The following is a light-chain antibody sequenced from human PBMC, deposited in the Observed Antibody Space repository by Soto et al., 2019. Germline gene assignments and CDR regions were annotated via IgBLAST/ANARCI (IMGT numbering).Light chain of an antibody. V-gene: IGLV2-14*01. Sequence: QSALTQPASVSGSPGQSIAISCTGTSSDVGGYNYVSWYQQHPGKAPKLMIYEVSSRPSGVSNRFSGSKSGNTASLTISGLQAEDEADYYCSSYTSSSTLVFGGGTKLTVL. CDR1: SSDVGGYNY. J-gene: IGLJ2*01. CDR3: SSYTSSSTLV. CDR2: EVS.